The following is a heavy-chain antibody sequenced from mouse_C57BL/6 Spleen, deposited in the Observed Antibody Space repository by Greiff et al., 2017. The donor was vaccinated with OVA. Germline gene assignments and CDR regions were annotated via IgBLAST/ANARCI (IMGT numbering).Heavy chain of an antibody. J-gene: IGHJ2*01. Sequence: EVKLQESGPGLVKPSQSLSLTCSVTGYSITSGYYWNWIRQFPGNKLEWMGYISYDGSNNYNPSLKNRISITRDTSKNQFFLKLNSVTTEDTATYSGARADYGPFDYWGQGTTLTVSS. CDR1: GYSITSGYY. CDR2: ISYDGSN. D-gene: IGHD1-1*01. CDR3: ARADYGPFDY. V-gene: IGHV3-6*01.